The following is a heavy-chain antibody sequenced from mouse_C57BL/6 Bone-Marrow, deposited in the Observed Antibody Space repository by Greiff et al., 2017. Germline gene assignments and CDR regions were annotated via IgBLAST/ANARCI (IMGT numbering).Heavy chain of an antibody. V-gene: IGHV1-22*01. Sequence: EVQLQQSGPELVKPGASVKMSCKASGYTFTDYNMHWVKQSHGKSLEWIGYINPNNGGTSYNQKFKGKATLTVNKSSSTAYMELRSLTSEDSAVYYCASSSLYSIYPAWFAYWGQGTLVTVSA. CDR2: INPNNGGT. CDR3: ASSSLYSIYPAWFAY. D-gene: IGHD2-5*01. J-gene: IGHJ3*01. CDR1: GYTFTDYN.